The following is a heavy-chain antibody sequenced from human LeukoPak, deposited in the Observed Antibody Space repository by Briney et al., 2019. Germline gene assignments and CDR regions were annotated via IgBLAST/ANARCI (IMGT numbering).Heavy chain of an antibody. Sequence: SETLSLTCTVSGGSISNYYWSWIRRSPGKGLEWIGYIYYSGSTKYSPSLKSRVTTSVDTSKNQFSLKLSSVTAADTAVYYCARHATSDYGSPFDYWGQGTLVTVSS. J-gene: IGHJ4*02. D-gene: IGHD4/OR15-4a*01. CDR2: IYYSGST. CDR1: GGSISNYY. V-gene: IGHV4-59*08. CDR3: ARHATSDYGSPFDY.